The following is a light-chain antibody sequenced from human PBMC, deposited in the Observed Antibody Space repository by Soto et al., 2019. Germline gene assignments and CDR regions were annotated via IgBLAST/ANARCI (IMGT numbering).Light chain of an antibody. CDR1: QTISRY. V-gene: IGKV1-39*01. CDR3: HQSYSTPCP. Sequence: DIQMTQSPSSLSASVGDRVTITCRASQTISRYLNWYQQKPGKAPKLLIYTASSLQSGVPSRFSGSGTGTDCTLTISSLQPGDFATYDSHQSYSTPCPFCLGTKVDFK. J-gene: IGKJ1*01. CDR2: TAS.